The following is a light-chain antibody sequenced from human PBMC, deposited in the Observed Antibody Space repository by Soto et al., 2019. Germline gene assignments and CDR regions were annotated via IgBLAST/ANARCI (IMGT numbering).Light chain of an antibody. CDR1: QSVSSY. Sequence: EIVLTQSPATLSLSPGERATLSCRASQSVSSYLAWYQQKAGQAPRLLIYDASNRATGIPARFSGSGSGTDLTLTISSLEPEDFAVYYCQQRSATPITFGQGTRLEIK. J-gene: IGKJ5*01. CDR2: DAS. CDR3: QQRSATPIT. V-gene: IGKV3-11*01.